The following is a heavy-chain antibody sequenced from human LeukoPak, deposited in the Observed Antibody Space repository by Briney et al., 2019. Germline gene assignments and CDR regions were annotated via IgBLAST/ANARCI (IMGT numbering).Heavy chain of an antibody. V-gene: IGHV1-69*13. J-gene: IGHJ3*02. D-gene: IGHD4-17*01. CDR1: GGTFSSYA. CDR2: IIPIFGTA. Sequence: GASVKVSCKASGGTFSSYAISWVRQAPGQGVEWMGGIIPIFGTANSAQKFQGRVTITADESTSTAYMELSSLRSEDTAVYYCAGVAYGTDAFDIWGQGTMVTVSS. CDR3: AGVAYGTDAFDI.